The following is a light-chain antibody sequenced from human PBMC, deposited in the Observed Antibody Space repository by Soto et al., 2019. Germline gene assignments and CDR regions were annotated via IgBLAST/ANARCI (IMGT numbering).Light chain of an antibody. CDR2: DAS. J-gene: IGKJ1*01. Sequence: DIQITQSPSSLSASVGDRVTITCRASHNIERWMAWYQQKPGKAPSLLIFDASTLHSGVPSRFSGSGSGTDFTLTISRLEPEDFAVYYCQQFGSSPRTFGQGTKVDIK. CDR3: QQFGSSPRT. CDR1: HNIERW. V-gene: IGKV1-5*01.